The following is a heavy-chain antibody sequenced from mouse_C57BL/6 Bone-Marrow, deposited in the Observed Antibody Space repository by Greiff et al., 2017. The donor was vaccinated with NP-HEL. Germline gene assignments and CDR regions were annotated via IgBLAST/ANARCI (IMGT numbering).Heavy chain of an antibody. V-gene: IGHV1-69*01. D-gene: IGHD1-2*01. CDR3: VWAADYFDY. CDR2: IDPSDSYT. J-gene: IGHJ2*01. CDR1: GYTFTSYW. Sequence: QVQLQQPGAELVMPGASVKLSCKASGYTFTSYWMHWVKQRPGQGLEWIGEIDPSDSYTNYNQKFKGKSTLTVDKSSSTAYMQLSSLTSEDSAVYYCVWAADYFDYWGQGTTLTVSS.